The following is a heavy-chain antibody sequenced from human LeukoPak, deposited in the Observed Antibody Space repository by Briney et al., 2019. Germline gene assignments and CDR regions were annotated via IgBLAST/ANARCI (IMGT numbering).Heavy chain of an antibody. V-gene: IGHV3-30*04. D-gene: IGHD3-10*01. CDR1: EFTFSNYA. CDR3: AKGLPGDYYFDY. J-gene: IGHJ4*02. Sequence: GGSLRLSCAASEFTFSNYAIHWVRQAPGKGLEWVTVISYDGSNTYYADSVKGRFTISRDNSKNTLYLQMNSLRAEDTAVYYCAKGLPGDYYFDYWGQGTLVTVSS. CDR2: ISYDGSNT.